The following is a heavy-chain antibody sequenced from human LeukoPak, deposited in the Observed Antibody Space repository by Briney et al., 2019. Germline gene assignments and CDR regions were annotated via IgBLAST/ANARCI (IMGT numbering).Heavy chain of an antibody. J-gene: IGHJ4*02. Sequence: SETLSLTCAVSRGSISSYYWSWIRQPPGKGLEWIGYIYYSGSTNYNASLTNRVTISVDTSKNQFSLKLSSVTAADTAVYYCAREVGYCSGGSCYSYFDYWGQGTLVTVSS. V-gene: IGHV4-59*01. CDR1: RGSISSYY. CDR2: IYYSGST. CDR3: AREVGYCSGGSCYSYFDY. D-gene: IGHD2-15*01.